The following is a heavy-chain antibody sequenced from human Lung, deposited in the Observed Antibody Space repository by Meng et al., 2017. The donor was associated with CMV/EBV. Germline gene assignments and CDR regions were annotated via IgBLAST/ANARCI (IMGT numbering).Heavy chain of an antibody. Sequence: SXXVSXXASGYTFTSYYMHWVRQAPGQGLEWMGIINPSGGSTSYAQKFQGRVTMTRDTSTSTVYMELSSLRSEDTAVYYCARDNEDPEGYQLLYKRESWFDPXGQGXLVTFSS. V-gene: IGHV1-46*01. J-gene: IGHJ5*02. CDR1: GYTFTSYY. CDR3: ARDNEDPEGYQLLYKRESWFDP. D-gene: IGHD2-2*02. CDR2: INPSGGST.